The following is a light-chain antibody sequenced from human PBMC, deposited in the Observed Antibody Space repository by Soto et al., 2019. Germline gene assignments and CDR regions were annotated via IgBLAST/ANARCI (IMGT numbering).Light chain of an antibody. CDR2: AAS. CDR1: QVIGIY. Sequence: DIQLTQSPSFLSASIGDRVTITCRASQVIGIYLAWYQQKPGKAPNLLISAASTLQSGVPSRFSGSGSGTEFTLTISSLQLEDFATYYCQQLVSYPQFGGGTKVEIK. V-gene: IGKV1-9*01. CDR3: QQLVSYPQ. J-gene: IGKJ4*02.